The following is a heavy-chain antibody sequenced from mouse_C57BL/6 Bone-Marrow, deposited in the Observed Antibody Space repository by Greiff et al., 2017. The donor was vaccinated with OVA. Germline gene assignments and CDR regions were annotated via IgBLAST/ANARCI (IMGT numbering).Heavy chain of an antibody. CDR1: GFTFSDYG. CDR3: ARHKGYFDV. Sequence: EVMLVESGGGLVQPGGSLKLSCAASGFTFSDYGMAWVRQAPRKGPEWVAFISNLAYSIYYADTVTGRFTISRENAKNTLYLEMSSLRSEDTAMYYCARHKGYFDVWGTGTTVTVSS. V-gene: IGHV5-15*04. CDR2: ISNLAYSI. D-gene: IGHD1-3*01. J-gene: IGHJ1*03.